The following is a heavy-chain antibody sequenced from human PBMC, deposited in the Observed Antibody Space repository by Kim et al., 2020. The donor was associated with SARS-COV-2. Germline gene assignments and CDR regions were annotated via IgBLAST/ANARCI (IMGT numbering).Heavy chain of an antibody. D-gene: IGHD2-2*01. CDR3: ATNIVVVPAAYHYYYGMDV. Sequence: ASVKVSCKVSGYTLTELSMHWVRQAPGKGLEWMGGFDPEDGETIYAQKFQGRVTMTEDTSTDTAYMELSSLRSEDRAVYYCATNIVVVPAAYHYYYGMDVWGQGTTVTVSS. J-gene: IGHJ6*02. V-gene: IGHV1-24*01. CDR1: GYTLTELS. CDR2: FDPEDGET.